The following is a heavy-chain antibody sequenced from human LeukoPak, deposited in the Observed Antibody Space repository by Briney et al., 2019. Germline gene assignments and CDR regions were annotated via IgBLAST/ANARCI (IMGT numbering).Heavy chain of an antibody. CDR2: IYYSGST. Sequence: SETLSLTCTVSGGSISSYYWSWIRQPPGKGLEWIGYIYYSGSTNYNPSLKSRVTISVDTSKNQFSLKLSSVTAADTAVYYCARALGYCSSTSCPLFDYWGQGALVTVSS. D-gene: IGHD2-2*01. CDR1: GGSISSYY. V-gene: IGHV4-59*01. J-gene: IGHJ4*02. CDR3: ARALGYCSSTSCPLFDY.